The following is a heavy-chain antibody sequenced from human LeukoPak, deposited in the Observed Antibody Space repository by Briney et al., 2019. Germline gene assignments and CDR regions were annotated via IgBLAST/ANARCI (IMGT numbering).Heavy chain of an antibody. D-gene: IGHD3-10*01. Sequence: ASVKVSCKASGYTFTSYGISWVRQATGQGLEWVVWISAYNGNTNYAQKLQGRVTMTTDTSTSTAYMELRSLRSDDTAVYYCARVFPITMVRGVLDDYYGMDVWGKGTTVTVSS. J-gene: IGHJ6*04. CDR1: GYTFTSYG. CDR3: ARVFPITMVRGVLDDYYGMDV. CDR2: ISAYNGNT. V-gene: IGHV1-18*04.